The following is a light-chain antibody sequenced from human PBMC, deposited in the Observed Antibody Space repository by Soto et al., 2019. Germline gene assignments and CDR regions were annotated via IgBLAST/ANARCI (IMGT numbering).Light chain of an antibody. V-gene: IGKV3-20*01. Sequence: EIVLTQSPGTLSLSPGERATLSCRASQSVSSSYLAWYQQKPGQAPRLVIYGASRRATGIPDRFSGSGSGTDFTLTISRLEPEDFAVYYCQQYGSSPWTFGQGTKVEIK. CDR2: GAS. CDR3: QQYGSSPWT. J-gene: IGKJ1*01. CDR1: QSVSSSY.